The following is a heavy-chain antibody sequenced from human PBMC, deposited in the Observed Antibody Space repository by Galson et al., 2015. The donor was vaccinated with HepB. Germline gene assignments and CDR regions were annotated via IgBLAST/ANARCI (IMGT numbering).Heavy chain of an antibody. Sequence: SVKVSCKASGYTFTSCGISWVRQAPGQGLEWMGWISAYNGNTNYAQKLQGRVTMTTDTSTSTAYMELRSLRSDDTAVYYCARDRGYDFWSGYPRGDYYYMDVWGKGTTVTVSS. CDR2: ISAYNGNT. J-gene: IGHJ6*03. V-gene: IGHV1-18*01. CDR3: ARDRGYDFWSGYPRGDYYYMDV. CDR1: GYTFTSCG. D-gene: IGHD3-3*01.